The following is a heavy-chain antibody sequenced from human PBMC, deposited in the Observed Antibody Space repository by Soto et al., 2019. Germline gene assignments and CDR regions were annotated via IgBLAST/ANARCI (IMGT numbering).Heavy chain of an antibody. CDR3: AKATATGGGAFDI. Sequence: GGSLRLSCAASGFTCSSYDMSWVRQAPGKGLEWVSTILVGGSTYYPDSVKGRFTISKDNSKNTLFLQMNSLTAGDTAVYYCAKATATGGGAFDICGQGTMVTVSS. V-gene: IGHV3-23*01. J-gene: IGHJ3*02. CDR2: ILVGGST. D-gene: IGHD2-8*02. CDR1: GFTCSSYD.